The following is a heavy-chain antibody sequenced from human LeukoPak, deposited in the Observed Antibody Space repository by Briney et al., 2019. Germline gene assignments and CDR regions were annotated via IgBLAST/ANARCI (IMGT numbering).Heavy chain of an antibody. CDR1: GGSISSYY. Sequence: SETLSLTCTVSGGSISSYYWSWIRQPPGKGLEWIGYIYYSGSTNYNPSLKSRVPISVDTSKNQFSLELSSVTAADTAVYYCARVSLTDYYPYYYGMDVWGQGTTVTVSS. D-gene: IGHD1-14*01. V-gene: IGHV4-59*01. J-gene: IGHJ6*02. CDR2: IYYSGST. CDR3: ARVSLTDYYPYYYGMDV.